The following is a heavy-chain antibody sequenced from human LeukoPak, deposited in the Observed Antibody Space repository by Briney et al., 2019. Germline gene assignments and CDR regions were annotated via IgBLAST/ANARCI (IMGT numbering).Heavy chain of an antibody. J-gene: IGHJ4*02. Sequence: ASVKVFCKASGYTFTGYYMHWVRQAPGQGLEWMGWINPNSGGTNYAQKFQGRVTMTRDTPISTAYMELSRLRSDDTAVYYCARGGPMVRGVMVYWGQGTLVTVSS. CDR2: INPNSGGT. CDR1: GYTFTGYY. D-gene: IGHD3-10*01. CDR3: ARGGPMVRGVMVY. V-gene: IGHV1-2*02.